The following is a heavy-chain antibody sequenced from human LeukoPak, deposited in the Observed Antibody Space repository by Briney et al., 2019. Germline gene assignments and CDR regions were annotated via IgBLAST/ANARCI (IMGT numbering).Heavy chain of an antibody. CDR1: GFTFSSYG. CDR2: IWYDGSNK. Sequence: GGSLRLSCAASGFTFSSYGMHWVRQAPGKGLEWVAVIWYDGSNKYYADSVKGRFTISRDNSKNTLYPQMNSLRAEDTAVYYCARDGPTFGVVTYYYYGMDVWGQGTTVTVSS. V-gene: IGHV3-33*01. CDR3: ARDGPTFGVVTYYYYGMDV. J-gene: IGHJ6*02. D-gene: IGHD3-3*01.